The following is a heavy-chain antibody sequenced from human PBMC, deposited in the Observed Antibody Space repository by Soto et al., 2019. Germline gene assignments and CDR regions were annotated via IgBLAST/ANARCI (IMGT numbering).Heavy chain of an antibody. CDR1: GFTFSSYS. CDR3: SRNKSSNIYVMDV. V-gene: IGHV3-21*01. J-gene: IGHJ6*02. CDR2: INSGSFSI. D-gene: IGHD6-6*01. Sequence: LRLSCAASGFTFSSYSMNWVRQAPGKGLEWVSSINSGSFSINYADSVKGRSSISRDNTQNSQHLQMNNLRAEDTAVYYCSRNKSSNIYVMDVWGQGTTVTVSS.